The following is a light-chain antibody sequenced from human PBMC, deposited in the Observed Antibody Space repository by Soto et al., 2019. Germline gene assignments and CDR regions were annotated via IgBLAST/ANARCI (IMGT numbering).Light chain of an antibody. CDR2: GAS. J-gene: IGKJ2*01. V-gene: IGKV3-15*01. CDR1: QTVNSN. Sequence: EIVMTQSPATLSLSPGERATLSCRASQTVNSNLAWYQQKPGQAPRLLIYGASTRATGLPARFSGSGSGTEFTLTISSLQSEDFAVYYCQQYNSWLYTFGQGTKVEIK. CDR3: QQYNSWLYT.